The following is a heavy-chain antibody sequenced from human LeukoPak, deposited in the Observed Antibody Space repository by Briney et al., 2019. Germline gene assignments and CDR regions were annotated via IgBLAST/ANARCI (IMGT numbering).Heavy chain of an antibody. CDR2: IKQDGSEK. J-gene: IGHJ4*02. D-gene: IGHD3-3*01. Sequence: GRSLRLSCAASGFTFSSYWMSWVRQAPGKGLEWVANIKQDGSEKYYVDSVKGRFTISRDNAKNSLYLQMNSLRAEDTAVYYCAREYYDFWSGYYTHFDYWGQGTLVTVSS. CDR3: AREYYDFWSGYYTHFDY. CDR1: GFTFSSYW. V-gene: IGHV3-7*01.